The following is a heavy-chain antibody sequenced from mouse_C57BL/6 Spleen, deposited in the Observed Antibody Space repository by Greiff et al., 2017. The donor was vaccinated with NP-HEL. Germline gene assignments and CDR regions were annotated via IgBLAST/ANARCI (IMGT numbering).Heavy chain of an antibody. J-gene: IGHJ2*01. CDR1: GYAFSSSW. CDR3: ARDYYGSRAGDYFDY. CDR2: IYPGDGDT. Sequence: VQLQQSGPELVKPGASVKISCKASGYAFSSSWMNWVKQRPGKGLEWIGRIYPGDGDTNYNGKFKGKATLTAEKSSSTAYMQLSSLTSEDSAVYFCARDYYGSRAGDYFDYWGQGTTLTVSS. D-gene: IGHD1-1*01. V-gene: IGHV1-82*01.